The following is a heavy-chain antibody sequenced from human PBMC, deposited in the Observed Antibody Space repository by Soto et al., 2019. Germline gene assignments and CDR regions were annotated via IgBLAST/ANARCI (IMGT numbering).Heavy chain of an antibody. CDR2: INHSGST. CDR1: GGSLSGYY. D-gene: IGHD3-16*02. J-gene: IGHJ5*02. CDR3: ARGAKDYVWGSYRYSWFDP. Sequence: QVQLQQWGAGLLKPSETLSLTCAVYGGSLSGYYWSWIRQPPGKGLEWIGEINHSGSTNYNPSLKSRVTISVDTSKNQFSLKLSSVTAADTAVYYCARGAKDYVWGSYRYSWFDPWGQGTLVTVSS. V-gene: IGHV4-34*01.